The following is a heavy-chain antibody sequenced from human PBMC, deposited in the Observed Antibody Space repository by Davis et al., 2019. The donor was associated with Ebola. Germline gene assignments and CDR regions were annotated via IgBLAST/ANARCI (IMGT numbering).Heavy chain of an antibody. Sequence: GGSLRLSCAASGFTFSSYAMSWVRQAPGKGLEWVSAISGSGGSTYYADSVKGRFTISRDNSKNTLYLQMNSLRAEDTAVYYCARDTLLSWEYYFDYWGQGTLVTVSS. CDR1: GFTFSSYA. V-gene: IGHV3-23*01. CDR3: ARDTLLSWEYYFDY. J-gene: IGHJ4*02. CDR2: ISGSGGST. D-gene: IGHD2-2*01.